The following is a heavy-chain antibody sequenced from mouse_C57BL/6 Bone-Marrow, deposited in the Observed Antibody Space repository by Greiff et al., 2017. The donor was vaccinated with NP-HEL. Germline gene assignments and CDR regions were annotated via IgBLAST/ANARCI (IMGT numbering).Heavy chain of an antibody. J-gene: IGHJ3*01. CDR1: GYTFTSYG. CDR3: ARAPAWFAY. Sequence: QVQLQQSGAELARPGASVKLSCKASGYTFTSYGISWVKQRTGQGLEWIGEIYPRSGNTYYNEKFQGKATLTADKSSSTAYMELRSLTSEDSAVYFCARAPAWFAYWGQGTLVTVSA. CDR2: IYPRSGNT. V-gene: IGHV1-81*01.